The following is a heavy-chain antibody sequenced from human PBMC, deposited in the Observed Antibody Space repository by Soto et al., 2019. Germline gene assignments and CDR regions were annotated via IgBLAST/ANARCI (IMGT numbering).Heavy chain of an antibody. D-gene: IGHD1-1*01. CDR1: GGSISSSSYY. J-gene: IGHJ4*02. V-gene: IGHV4-39*01. CDR3: ARLRGSASTFKSYFDY. CDR2: IYYSGST. Sequence: PSETLSLTCTVSGGSISSSSYYWGWIRQPPGKGLEWIGSIYYSGSTYYNPSLKSRVTISVDTSKNQFSLKLSSVTAADTAVYYCARLRGSASTFKSYFDYWGQGSLVTVSP.